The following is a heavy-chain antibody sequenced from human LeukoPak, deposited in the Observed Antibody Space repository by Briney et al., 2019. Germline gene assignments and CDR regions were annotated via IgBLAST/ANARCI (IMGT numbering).Heavy chain of an antibody. D-gene: IGHD1-26*01. CDR2: ISKSGSTI. CDR3: ARVRGSYAFDY. V-gene: IGHV3-11*01. J-gene: IGHJ4*02. Sequence: PGGSLRLSCAASGFTFSDYYMSWFRQAPGKGPECISYISKSGSTIYYADSVKGRFTISRDNAKDSLYVQMNSLRAEDTAVYYCARVRGSYAFDYWGQGTLVIVSS. CDR1: GFTFSDYY.